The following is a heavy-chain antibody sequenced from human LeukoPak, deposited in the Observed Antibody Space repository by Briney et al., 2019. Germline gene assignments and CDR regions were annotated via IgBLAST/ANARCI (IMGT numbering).Heavy chain of an antibody. CDR2: ISSSSSYI. CDR1: GFTFSSYS. J-gene: IGHJ4*02. Sequence: GGSLRLSCAASGFTFSSYSMYWVRQAPGKGLEWVSSISSSSSYIYYADSVKGRFTISRDNAKNSLYLQMNSLRAEDTAVYYCARGTSVQYFDWLDIAYWGQGTLVTVSS. D-gene: IGHD3-9*01. V-gene: IGHV3-21*01. CDR3: ARGTSVQYFDWLDIAY.